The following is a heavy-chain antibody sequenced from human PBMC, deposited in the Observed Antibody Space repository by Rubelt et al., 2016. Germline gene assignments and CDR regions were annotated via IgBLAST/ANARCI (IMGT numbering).Heavy chain of an antibody. V-gene: IGHV1-2*04. CDR2: INPNSGGT. CDR3: ASDADYYDSSGYYPY. Sequence: QVQLVQSGAEVKKPGASVKVSCKASGYTFTGYYMHWVRQAPGQGLEWMGWINPNSGGTNYAQKFQGWVTMTTDTSTSTAYMELRSLRSDDTAVYYCASDADYYDSSGYYPYWGQGTLVTVSS. J-gene: IGHJ4*02. D-gene: IGHD3-22*01. CDR1: GYTFTGYY.